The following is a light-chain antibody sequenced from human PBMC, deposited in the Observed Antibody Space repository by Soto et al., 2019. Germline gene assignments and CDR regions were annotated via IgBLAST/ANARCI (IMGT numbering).Light chain of an antibody. CDR3: QQSFSTPSIT. CDR1: QGISNS. CDR2: AAS. J-gene: IGKJ5*01. V-gene: IGKV1-12*02. Sequence: DIQMTQSPSSVSASVGARVPITCRARQGISNSLAWYPQKPGKAPQLLIYAASSLQSGVPSRFSGRGSGTDFTLTISSLQPEDFATYYCQQSFSTPSITFGQGTRLEI.